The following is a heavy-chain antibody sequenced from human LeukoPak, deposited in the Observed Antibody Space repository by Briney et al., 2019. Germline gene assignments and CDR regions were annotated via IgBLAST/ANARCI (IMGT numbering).Heavy chain of an antibody. CDR2: ISSSSTYT. V-gene: IGHV3-21*05. Sequence: PGGPLRLSCAVSGFTFSYYSMNWVRQAPGKGLEWVSYISSSSTYTNYADSVKGRFTISRDNAKNSLYLQMNSLRAEDTAVYYCARSLRRDCDSTSCWAALDIWGQGTMVTVSS. D-gene: IGHD2-2*01. CDR3: ARSLRRDCDSTSCWAALDI. CDR1: GFTFSYYS. J-gene: IGHJ3*02.